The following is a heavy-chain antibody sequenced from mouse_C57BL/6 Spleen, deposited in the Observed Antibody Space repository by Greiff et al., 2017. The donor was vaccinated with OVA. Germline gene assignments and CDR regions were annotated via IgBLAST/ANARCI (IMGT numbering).Heavy chain of an antibody. V-gene: IGHV1-81*01. CDR3: ARSWGNLWYFDV. CDR1: GYTFTSYG. CDR2: IYPRSGNT. Sequence: VQLQQSGAELARPGASVKLSCKASGYTFTSYGISWVKQRTGQGLEWIGEIYPRSGNTYYNEKFKGKATLTADKSSSTAYMELRSLTSEDSAVYFCARSWGNLWYFDVWGTGTTVTVSS. J-gene: IGHJ1*03.